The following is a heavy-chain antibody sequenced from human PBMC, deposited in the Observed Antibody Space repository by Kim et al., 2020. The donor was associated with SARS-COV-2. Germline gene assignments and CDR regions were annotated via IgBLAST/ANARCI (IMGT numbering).Heavy chain of an antibody. CDR2: IYYSGST. J-gene: IGHJ4*02. D-gene: IGHD3-22*01. Sequence: SETLSLTCTVSGGSISSSSYYWGWIRQPPGKGLEWIGSIYYSGSTYYNPSLKSRVTISVDTSKNQFSLKLSSVTAADTAVYYCARQLGDYYDSSGYDYWGQGTLVTVSS. CDR1: GGSISSSSYY. V-gene: IGHV4-39*01. CDR3: ARQLGDYYDSSGYDY.